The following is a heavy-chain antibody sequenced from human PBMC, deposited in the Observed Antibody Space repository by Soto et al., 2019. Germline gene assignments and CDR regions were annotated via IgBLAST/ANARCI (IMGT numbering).Heavy chain of an antibody. CDR1: GFTFSPYT. V-gene: IGHV3-30-3*01. J-gene: IGHJ4*02. Sequence: PGGSLRLSCAASGFTFSPYTMHWVRQAPGKGLEWVAVISYDGNDKFYADSVKGRFTISRDNSKNTLFLQIYSLRSEDTSVYHCARGGGFCGGDCYKGGIDYWGQGALVTVSS. CDR2: ISYDGNDK. CDR3: ARGGGFCGGDCYKGGIDY. D-gene: IGHD2-21*02.